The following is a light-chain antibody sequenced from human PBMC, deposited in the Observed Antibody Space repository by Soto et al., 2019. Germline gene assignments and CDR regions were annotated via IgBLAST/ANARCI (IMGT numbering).Light chain of an antibody. V-gene: IGLV3-10*01. CDR3: YSTDSNGNHRV. CDR1: ALPKKS. J-gene: IGLJ3*02. CDR2: EDK. Sequence: SYELTQPPSVSVSPGQPARITCSGDALPKKSTFWYQQKSGQAPVLVIYEDKKRPSGIPERFSGSSSGAMATLTISGAQVEDEADYYCYSTDSNGNHRVFGGGTKVTVL.